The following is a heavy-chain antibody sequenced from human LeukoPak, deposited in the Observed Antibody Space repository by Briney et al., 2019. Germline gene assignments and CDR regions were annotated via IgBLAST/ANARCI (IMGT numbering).Heavy chain of an antibody. CDR2: ISGGGDIT. V-gene: IGHV3-23*01. CDR1: GFNFANHA. CDR3: AKVWNIVVVPAASSYFDY. D-gene: IGHD2-2*01. Sequence: GGSLRLSCAASGFNFANHAMSWVRQTPGKGLEWVSAISGGGDITYYADSVTGRFTISRDNSKNTLYLQMNSLRAEDTAVYYCAKVWNIVVVPAASSYFDYWGQGTLVTVSS. J-gene: IGHJ4*02.